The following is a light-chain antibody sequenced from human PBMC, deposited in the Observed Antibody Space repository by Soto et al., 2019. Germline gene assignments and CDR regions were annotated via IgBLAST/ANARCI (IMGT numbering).Light chain of an antibody. CDR2: NVS. V-gene: IGLV2-14*01. CDR1: SSDVGAYNY. CDR3: SSFTDRTTVL. J-gene: IGLJ2*01. Sequence: QSALTQPASVSGSPGQSITISCTGTSSDVGAYNYVSWYQQHPGKAPKLIIYNVSNRPSGVSNRFSGSKSANTASLTIFGIQAEDEADYYCSSFTDRTTVLFGGGTKLTVL.